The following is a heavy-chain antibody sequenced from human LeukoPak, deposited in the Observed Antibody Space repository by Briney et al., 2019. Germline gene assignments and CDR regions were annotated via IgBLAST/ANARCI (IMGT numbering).Heavy chain of an antibody. Sequence: SETLSLTCTVSGGSISSNSYHWGWIRQPPGKGLEWIGSIHYSGSTFYNPSLKSRVTISVDTSKNRFSLKVNSETAADTAVYYCARDIVAEADYFDYWGQGTLVTVSS. V-gene: IGHV4-39*02. CDR1: GGSISSNSYH. CDR2: IHYSGST. D-gene: IGHD2-15*01. J-gene: IGHJ4*02. CDR3: ARDIVAEADYFDY.